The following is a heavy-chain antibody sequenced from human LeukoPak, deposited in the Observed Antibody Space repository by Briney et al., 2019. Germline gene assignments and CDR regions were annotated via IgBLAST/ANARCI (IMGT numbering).Heavy chain of an antibody. Sequence: GGSMRVSCEASGFTFSAYAMTWVRQAPGKGLEWVSSIGSDGKTHYSESVKGRFAISRDNSKSMVFLQLNSVRAEDTALYVAMDVWGQGTTVTVSS. CDR1: GFTFSAYA. CDR3: MDV. CDR2: IGSDGKT. D-gene: IGHD5-12*01. J-gene: IGHJ6*02. V-gene: IGHV3-23*01.